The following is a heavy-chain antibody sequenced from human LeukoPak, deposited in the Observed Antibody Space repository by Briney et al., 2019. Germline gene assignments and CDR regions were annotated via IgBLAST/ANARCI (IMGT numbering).Heavy chain of an antibody. CDR1: GGTFSRYA. Sequence: SVKVSCTASGGTFSRYAISWVRQAPGQGLELMGGINPMFGTASYAQKFQGRVTITADESTTTAYMELSSLRSEDTAVYYCAVIAATFDYWGQGTLVTVSS. CDR2: INPMFGTA. CDR3: AVIAATFDY. D-gene: IGHD6-13*01. J-gene: IGHJ4*02. V-gene: IGHV1-69*13.